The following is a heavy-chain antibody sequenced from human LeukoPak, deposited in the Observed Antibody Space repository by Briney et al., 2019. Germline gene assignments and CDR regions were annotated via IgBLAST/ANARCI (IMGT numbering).Heavy chain of an antibody. CDR3: ARGGQQYYYYTDV. CDR2: MNPNSGNT. V-gene: IGHV1-8*01. Sequence: ASVKVSCKASGYTFTSYDINWVRQATGQGLEWMGWMNPNSGNTGYAQKFQGRVIMTTDTSTSTAYMELRSLRSDDTAVYYCARGGQQYYYYTDVWGKGTTVTVSS. D-gene: IGHD6-13*01. CDR1: GYTFTSYD. J-gene: IGHJ6*03.